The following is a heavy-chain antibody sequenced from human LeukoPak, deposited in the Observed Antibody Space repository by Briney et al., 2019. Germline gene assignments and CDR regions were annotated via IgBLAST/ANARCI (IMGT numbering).Heavy chain of an antibody. Sequence: PGGSLRLSCAASGFTFSNAWMNWVRQAPGKGLEWVGRIKSKTDGGTTDYAAPVKGRFTISRDDSKNTLYLQMNSLKTEDTAVYYCTTDLGQIVVVIQYYFDYWGQGTLVTVSS. CDR1: GFTFSNAW. CDR3: TTDLGQIVVVIQYYFDY. D-gene: IGHD3-22*01. V-gene: IGHV3-15*07. CDR2: IKSKTDGGTT. J-gene: IGHJ4*02.